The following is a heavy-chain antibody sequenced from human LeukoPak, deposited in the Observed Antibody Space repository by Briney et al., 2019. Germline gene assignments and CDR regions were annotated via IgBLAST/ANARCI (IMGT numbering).Heavy chain of an antibody. J-gene: IGHJ5*02. Sequence: GGSLRLSCAASGFTFSSYAMSWVRQAPGKGLEWVSAIGGSGGSTYYADSVKGRFTISRDNSKNTPYPQMNSLRAEDTAVYYCAKNTVVTPSWFVPWGQGTLVTVSS. CDR1: GFTFSSYA. V-gene: IGHV3-23*01. D-gene: IGHD4-23*01. CDR3: AKNTVVTPSWFVP. CDR2: IGGSGGST.